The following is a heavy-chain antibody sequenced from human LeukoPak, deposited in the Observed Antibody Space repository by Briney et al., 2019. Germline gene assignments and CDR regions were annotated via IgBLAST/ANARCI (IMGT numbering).Heavy chain of an antibody. CDR2: INHSGST. J-gene: IGHJ3*02. Sequence: PSETLSLTCAVYGGSFSGYYWSWIRQPPGKGLEWIGEINHSGSTNYNPSLKSRVTISVDTSKNQFSLKLSSVTAADTAVYYCARVGGLRYFDWSWKDAFDIWGQGTMVTVSS. V-gene: IGHV4-34*01. CDR3: ARVGGLRYFDWSWKDAFDI. D-gene: IGHD3-9*01. CDR1: GGSFSGYY.